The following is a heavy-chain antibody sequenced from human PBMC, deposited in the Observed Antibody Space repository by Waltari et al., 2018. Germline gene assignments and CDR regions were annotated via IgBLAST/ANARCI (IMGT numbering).Heavy chain of an antibody. Sequence: QVQLQESGPGLVKPSETLSLPCAVSGDSIKNYYWNWMRQPPGKEREWIGYIAYNGRTNYNPSLKSRVTISVDTSKTQFSLKLTSVTAADTAVYYCGRSYDFWSGYPLDYWGPGSLVTVSS. V-gene: IGHV4-59*01. CDR2: IAYNGRT. D-gene: IGHD3-3*01. CDR1: GDSIKNYY. J-gene: IGHJ4*02. CDR3: GRSYDFWSGYPLDY.